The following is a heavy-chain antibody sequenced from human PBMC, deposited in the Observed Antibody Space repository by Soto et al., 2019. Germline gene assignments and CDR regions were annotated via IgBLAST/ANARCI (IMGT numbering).Heavy chain of an antibody. CDR2: IIPVFGTA. D-gene: IGHD4-17*01. CDR1: GGSLSNYR. Sequence: QVQLVQSGAEVKKPGSSVKVSCKASGGSLSNYRISWVRQAPGQGLEWMGGIIPVFGTANYAQKFQGRVTITADESTNIVYMDVTSLRSEDTAVYYCARGDATKIVVTTYYAMDVWGQGTTVTVSS. CDR3: ARGDATKIVVTTYYAMDV. J-gene: IGHJ6*02. V-gene: IGHV1-69*12.